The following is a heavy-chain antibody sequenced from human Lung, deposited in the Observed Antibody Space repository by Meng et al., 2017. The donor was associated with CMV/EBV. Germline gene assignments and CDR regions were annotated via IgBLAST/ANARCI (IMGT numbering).Heavy chain of an antibody. CDR3: AKGGWSKPPNWL. CDR2: ISGSGGST. J-gene: IGHJ4*02. Sequence: GGSLGLXCAASGFTFSSYAMSWVRQAPGKGLEWVSAISGSGGSTYYADSVKGRFTISRDNSKNTLYLQMNSLRAEDRAVYYCAKGGWSKPPNWLWGQGTLVTVSS. CDR1: GFTFSSYA. V-gene: IGHV3-23*01. D-gene: IGHD2-8*02.